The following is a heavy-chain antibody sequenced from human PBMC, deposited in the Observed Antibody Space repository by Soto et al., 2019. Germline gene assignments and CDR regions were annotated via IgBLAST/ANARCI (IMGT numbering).Heavy chain of an antibody. CDR1: SGSISSSNW. CDR2: IYHSGST. CDR3: ARRVRFLEWLTHFDY. V-gene: IGHV4-4*02. D-gene: IGHD3-3*01. Sequence: SETLSLTCAVSSGSISSSNWWSWVRQPPGKGLEWIGEIYHSGSTNYNPSLKSRVTISVDKSKNQFSLKLSSVTAADTAVYYCARRVRFLEWLTHFDYWGQGTLVTVSS. J-gene: IGHJ4*02.